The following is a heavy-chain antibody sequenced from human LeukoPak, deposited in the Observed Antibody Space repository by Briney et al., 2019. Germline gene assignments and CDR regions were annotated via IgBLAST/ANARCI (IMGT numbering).Heavy chain of an antibody. CDR3: ARGAYRISWPGIDY. CDR1: GFTVISNL. D-gene: IGHD3-16*02. Sequence: GGSLRLSCAASGFTVISNLMTWVRQSPGRGLEWLSSIYSGGATYYADSVKGRFTISRDHSNNSVSLQMTNLRVEDTAIYYCARGAYRISWPGIDYWGQGTLVTVSS. J-gene: IGHJ4*02. CDR2: IYSGGAT. V-gene: IGHV3-53*01.